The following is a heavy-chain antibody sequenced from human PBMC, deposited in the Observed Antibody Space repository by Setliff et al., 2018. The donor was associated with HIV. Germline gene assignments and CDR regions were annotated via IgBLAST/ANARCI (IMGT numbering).Heavy chain of an antibody. Sequence: LSLTCTVSGGSISTSNWWGWIRQTPGKGLEWIGYIYVTGSAYVNPSLKSRVTMSLDRSKSQFSLKLNSLTAADTAVYYCARCSYSGNWFDPWGQGTLVTVSS. D-gene: IGHD3-10*02. CDR1: GGSISTSNW. CDR2: IYVTGSA. J-gene: IGHJ5*02. V-gene: IGHV4-28*01. CDR3: ARCSYSGNWFDP.